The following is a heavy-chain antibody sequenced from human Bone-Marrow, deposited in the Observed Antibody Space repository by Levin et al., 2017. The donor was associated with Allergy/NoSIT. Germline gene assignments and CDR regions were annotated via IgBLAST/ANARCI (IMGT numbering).Heavy chain of an antibody. CDR3: ARAGQLPGSGGHWYDS. CDR1: TFSLSDHN. Sequence: GGSLRLSCAASTFSLSDHNMDWVRQAPGKGLEWIGRSRDRGYSYTTEHAASVKDRFSVSRDDSKNSLYLQMNSLKMEDTAVYFCARAGQLPGSGGHWYDSWGQGTLVTVSS. CDR2: SRDRGYSYTT. D-gene: IGHD1-1*01. V-gene: IGHV3-72*01. J-gene: IGHJ5*01.